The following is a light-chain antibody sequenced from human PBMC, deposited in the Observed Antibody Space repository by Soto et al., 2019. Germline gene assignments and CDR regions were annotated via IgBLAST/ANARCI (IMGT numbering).Light chain of an antibody. CDR2: EAN. Sequence: QSALTQPASVSGSPGQSITISCTGTSSDVGSFNLVSWYQQHPGQAPELMIYEANNRPSWISNRFSGSKSGNTASLTISGLQAEDEADYYCCSYAGSYTFIFGGGTKLTVL. J-gene: IGLJ2*01. V-gene: IGLV2-23*01. CDR3: CSYAGSYTFI. CDR1: SSDVGSFNL.